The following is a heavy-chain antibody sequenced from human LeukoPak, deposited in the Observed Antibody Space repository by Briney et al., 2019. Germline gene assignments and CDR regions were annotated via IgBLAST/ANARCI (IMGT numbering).Heavy chain of an antibody. Sequence: SVKVSCKASGGTFSSYAISWVRQAPGQGLEWMGGIIPIFGTANYAQKLQGRVTMTTDTSTSTAYMELRSLRSDDTAVYYCARIAYYDFWSGSHAHFDYWGQGTLVTVSS. CDR2: IIPIFGTA. D-gene: IGHD3-3*01. J-gene: IGHJ4*02. CDR1: GGTFSSYA. CDR3: ARIAYYDFWSGSHAHFDY. V-gene: IGHV1-69*05.